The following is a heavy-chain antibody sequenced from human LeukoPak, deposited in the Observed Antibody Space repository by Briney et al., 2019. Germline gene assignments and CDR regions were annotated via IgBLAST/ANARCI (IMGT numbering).Heavy chain of an antibody. CDR3: ARAPSYRRYSYHS. Sequence: SETLSLTCTVSGASITSESSYWGWIHQPPGKGFQWIGGLVYDGSAHYNPSLQSHVSISADTSNNQFSLKLASVSASDTGVYFCARAPSYRRYSYHSWGQGTLVTVSS. D-gene: IGHD3-16*02. J-gene: IGHJ4*02. CDR1: GASITSESSY. CDR2: LVYDGSA. V-gene: IGHV4-39*01.